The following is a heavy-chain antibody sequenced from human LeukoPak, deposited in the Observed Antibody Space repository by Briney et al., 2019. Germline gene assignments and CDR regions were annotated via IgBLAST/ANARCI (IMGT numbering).Heavy chain of an antibody. CDR2: INHSGST. J-gene: IGHJ5*02. Sequence: SETLSLTCAVYGGSFSGYYWSWIRQPPGKGLEWIGEINHSGSTNYNPSLKSRATISVDTSKNQFSLKLSSVTAADTAVYYCARGTTGPNGYCSGGSCLGVRAPFDPWGQGTLVTVSS. CDR3: ARGTTGPNGYCSGGSCLGVRAPFDP. CDR1: GGSFSGYY. D-gene: IGHD2-15*01. V-gene: IGHV4-34*01.